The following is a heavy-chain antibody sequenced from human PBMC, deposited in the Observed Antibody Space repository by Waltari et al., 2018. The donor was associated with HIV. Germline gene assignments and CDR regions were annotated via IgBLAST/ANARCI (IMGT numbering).Heavy chain of an antibody. J-gene: IGHJ4*02. CDR1: GFTFDDYA. CDR3: AKDMGGGLWELLPGFDY. V-gene: IGHV3-9*01. CDR2: ISWNSGSI. Sequence: EVQLVESGGGLVQPGRSLRLSCAASGFTFDDYAMPWVRQAPGKGLEWVSGISWNSGSIGYADSVKGRFTISRDNAKNSLYLQMNSLRAEDTALYYCAKDMGGGLWELLPGFDYWGQGTLVTVSS. D-gene: IGHD1-26*01.